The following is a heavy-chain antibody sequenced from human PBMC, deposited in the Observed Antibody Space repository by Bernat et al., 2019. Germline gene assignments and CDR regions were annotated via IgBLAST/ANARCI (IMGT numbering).Heavy chain of an antibody. D-gene: IGHD3-16*01. J-gene: IGHJ6*03. Sequence: EVQLVESGGGLVQPGGSLRLSCAASGFTFSSYSMNWVRQAPGTGLEWVSYLISSSSTIYYADSVKGRFTISRDNAKNSLYLQMNSLRDEDTAVFYCARLRYYYYYYMDVWGKGTTVTVSS. CDR3: ARLRYYYYYYMDV. V-gene: IGHV3-48*02. CDR2: LISSSSTI. CDR1: GFTFSSYS.